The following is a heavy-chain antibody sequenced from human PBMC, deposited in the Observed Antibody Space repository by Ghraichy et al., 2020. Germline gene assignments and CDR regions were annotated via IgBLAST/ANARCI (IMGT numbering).Heavy chain of an antibody. CDR2: INHSGST. D-gene: IGHD2-15*01. CDR1: GGSFSGYY. J-gene: IGHJ5*02. CDR3: ARDQVYCSGGSCYSKRTNWFDP. V-gene: IGHV4-34*01. Sequence: SETLSLTCAVYGGSFSGYYWSWIRQPPGKGLEWIGEINHSGSTNYNPSLKSRVTISVDTSKNQFSLKLRSVTAADTAVYYCARDQVYCSGGSCYSKRTNWFDPWGQGTLVTVSS.